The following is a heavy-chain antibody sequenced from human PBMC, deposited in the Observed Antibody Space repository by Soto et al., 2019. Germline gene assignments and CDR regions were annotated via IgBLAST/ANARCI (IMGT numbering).Heavy chain of an antibody. CDR2: ISSNSAYI. CDR1: GFTFSSFT. Sequence: PVGSLRLSCAASGFTFSSFTMNWVRQAPLKGLEWVSTISSNSAYIYYTDALRGRFTISRDNAKNSLHLQMNSLRAEDTAVYYCTRDASRDSSARGWFDPWGPATLVTVS. J-gene: IGHJ5*02. V-gene: IGHV3-21*01. D-gene: IGHD6-13*01. CDR3: TRDASRDSSARGWFDP.